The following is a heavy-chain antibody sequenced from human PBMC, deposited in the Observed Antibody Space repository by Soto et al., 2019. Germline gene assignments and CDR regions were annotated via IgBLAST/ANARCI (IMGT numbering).Heavy chain of an antibody. J-gene: IGHJ5*01. Sequence: EVQLVESGGGLMQPGGSLRLSCAASGFSFSTYDMSWVRQAPGKGLEWVSYISTSSSTTFYADSVKGRFTISRDNARNSLYLPMNTLRVEDTAVYYCTRSATSTGYDSWGQGTLVTGSS. V-gene: IGHV3-48*01. CDR1: GFSFSTYD. CDR2: ISTSSSTT. CDR3: TRSATSTGYDS. D-gene: IGHD5-12*01.